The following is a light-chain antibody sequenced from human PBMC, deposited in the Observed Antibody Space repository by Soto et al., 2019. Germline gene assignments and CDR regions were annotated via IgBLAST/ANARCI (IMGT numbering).Light chain of an antibody. Sequence: QSVLTQPASVSGSPGQSITISCTGTSSDVGGYHYVSWYQQHPGKDPKLMIYDVSNRPSGVSNRFSGSKSGNTASLTISGLQAEDEADYYCSSYTSSRTLEGVFGTGTKVTVL. CDR2: DVS. V-gene: IGLV2-14*01. J-gene: IGLJ1*01. CDR1: SSDVGGYHY. CDR3: SSYTSSRTLEGV.